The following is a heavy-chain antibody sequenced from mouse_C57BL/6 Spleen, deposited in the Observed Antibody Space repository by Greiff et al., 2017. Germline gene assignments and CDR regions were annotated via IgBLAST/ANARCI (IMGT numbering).Heavy chain of an antibody. CDR1: GYTFTDYE. CDR3: TRTGTFFAMDY. D-gene: IGHD4-1*01. V-gene: IGHV1-15*01. CDR2: IDPETGGT. Sequence: VQLQQSGAELVRPGASVTLSCKASGYTFTDYEMHWVKQTPVHGLEWIGAIDPETGGTASNQKFKGKAILTADKSSSTAYMELRRLTSEDSAVYYCTRTGTFFAMDYWGQGTSVTVSS. J-gene: IGHJ4*01.